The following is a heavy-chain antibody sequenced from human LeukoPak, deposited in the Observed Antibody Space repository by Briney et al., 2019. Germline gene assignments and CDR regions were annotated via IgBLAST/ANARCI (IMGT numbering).Heavy chain of an antibody. V-gene: IGHV1-2*02. D-gene: IGHD5-24*01. J-gene: IGHJ4*02. Sequence: GASVKVSCKASGYSFTAYYIHWVRQAPAQGLEWMGWVNPSSGGTNFAEKFQGRVTMTRDTSISTAYMELSRLRSDDTAVYYCATSEISTIKIFDHWGQGTLVTVSS. CDR2: VNPSSGGT. CDR3: ATSEISTIKIFDH. CDR1: GYSFTAYY.